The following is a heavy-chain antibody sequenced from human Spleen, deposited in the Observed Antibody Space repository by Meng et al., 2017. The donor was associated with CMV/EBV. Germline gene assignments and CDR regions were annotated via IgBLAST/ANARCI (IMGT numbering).Heavy chain of an antibody. J-gene: IGHJ4*02. Sequence: NWVRQAPGKGLAWFSSISSSSSYIYYADSLKGRFTISRDNAKNSLYLQMNSLRADDTAVYYCARGEGVLAYCGGDCYPPFDYWGQGTLVTVSS. V-gene: IGHV3-21*01. CDR2: ISSSSSYI. CDR3: ARGEGVLAYCGGDCYPPFDY. D-gene: IGHD2-21*02.